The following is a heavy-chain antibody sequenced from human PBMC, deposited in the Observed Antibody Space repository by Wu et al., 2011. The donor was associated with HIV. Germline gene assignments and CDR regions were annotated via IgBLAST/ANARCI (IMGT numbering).Heavy chain of an antibody. V-gene: IGHV1-69*15. CDR1: GGTFSSYA. CDR2: IIPIFGTA. CDR3: ARVGGQLGFYYDYYMDI. J-gene: IGHJ6*03. Sequence: QVQLVQSGAEVKKPGSSVKVSCKASGGTFSSYAISWVRQAPGQGLEWMGRIIPIFGTANYAQKFQGRVTITADESTSTAYMELSSLRSEDTAVYYCARVGGQLGFYYDYYMDIWGKGTTVTVSS. D-gene: IGHD1-1*01.